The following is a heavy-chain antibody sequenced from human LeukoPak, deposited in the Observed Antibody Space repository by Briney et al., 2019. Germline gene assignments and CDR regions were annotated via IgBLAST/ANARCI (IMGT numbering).Heavy chain of an antibody. CDR1: GGSLSSVGYS. CDR2: IYHSGST. CDR3: ARGSGNFDY. J-gene: IGHJ4*02. D-gene: IGHD2-15*01. V-gene: IGHV4-30-2*01. Sequence: SETLSLTFAVSGGSLSSVGYSWSWIRQPPGKGLEWIGYIYHSGSTYYNPSLKSRVTISVDRSKNQFSLKLSSVTAADTAVYYCARGSGNFDYWGQGTLVTVSS.